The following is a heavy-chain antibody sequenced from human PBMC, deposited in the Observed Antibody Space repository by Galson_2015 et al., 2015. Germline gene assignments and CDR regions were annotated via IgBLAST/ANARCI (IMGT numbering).Heavy chain of an antibody. V-gene: IGHV4-59*01. Sequence: SETLSLTCTVSGGSISSYYWSWIRQPPGKGLEWIGYIYYSGSTNYNPSLKGRVTISVDTSKNQFSLKLSSVTAADTAVYYCARLLGTEDDYWGQGTLVTVSS. CDR1: GGSISSYY. CDR3: ARLLGTEDDY. D-gene: IGHD7-27*01. J-gene: IGHJ4*02. CDR2: IYYSGST.